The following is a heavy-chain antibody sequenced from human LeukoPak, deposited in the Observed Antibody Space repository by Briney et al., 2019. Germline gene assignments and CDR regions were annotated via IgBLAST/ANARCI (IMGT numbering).Heavy chain of an antibody. CDR2: IFTTGTT. J-gene: IGHJ6*03. D-gene: IGHD3-3*01. V-gene: IGHV4-4*07. CDR1: SDKISSYY. Sequence: SETLSLTCNVPSDKISSYYWNSIRQPAGKGLEWVGRIFTTGTTNYSPSLKSRVTISIDRSKNQLYLNLSSVTAADTAVYYCARGVTLFGVHYMDVWGKGTTVSVSS. CDR3: ARGVTLFGVHYMDV.